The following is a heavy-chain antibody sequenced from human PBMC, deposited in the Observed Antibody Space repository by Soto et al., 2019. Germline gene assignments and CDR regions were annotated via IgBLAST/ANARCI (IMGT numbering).Heavy chain of an antibody. J-gene: IGHJ4*02. D-gene: IGHD2-15*01. Sequence: GGSLRLSCADSGFTFTDYGMHWVRQAPGKGLEWVAVIWYDGSNKYYADSVKGRFTISRDNSKNTLYLQMNSLRAEDTAVYYCARYCSGGSCYPFDYWGQGTLVTVSS. CDR2: IWYDGSNK. CDR3: ARYCSGGSCYPFDY. CDR1: GFTFTDYG. V-gene: IGHV3-33*08.